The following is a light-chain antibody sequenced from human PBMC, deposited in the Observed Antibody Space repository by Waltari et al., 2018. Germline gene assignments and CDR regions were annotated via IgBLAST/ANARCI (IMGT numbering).Light chain of an antibody. J-gene: IGKJ2*01. V-gene: IGKV3-20*01. CDR3: QQYGSSVLYT. CDR1: QSLTKRY. CDR2: GAS. Sequence: VLTQSTGTLSLSPGERATLSCRASQSLTKRYLAWYQQKPGQAPRLLIYGASSRAAGIPDRVSGSGSGTDFTLTISRLEPEDFAVYYCQQYGSSVLYTFGQGTKLEIK.